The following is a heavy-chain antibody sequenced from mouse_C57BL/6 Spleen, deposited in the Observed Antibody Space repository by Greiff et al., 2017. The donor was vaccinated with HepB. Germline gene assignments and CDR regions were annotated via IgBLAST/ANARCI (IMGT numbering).Heavy chain of an antibody. CDR1: GFSFTSYG. V-gene: IGHV2-5*01. Sequence: VKLMESGPGLVQPSQSLSITCTVSGFSFTSYGVHWVRQSPGKGLEWLGVIWRGGSTDYNAAFMSRLSITKDNSKSQVFFKMNSLQADDTAIYYCAKTYGSSPYYAMDYWGQGTSVTVSS. D-gene: IGHD1-1*01. CDR3: AKTYGSSPYYAMDY. CDR2: IWRGGST. J-gene: IGHJ4*01.